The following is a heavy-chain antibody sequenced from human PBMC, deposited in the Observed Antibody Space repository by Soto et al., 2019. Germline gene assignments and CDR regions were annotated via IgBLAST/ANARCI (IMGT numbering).Heavy chain of an antibody. CDR1: GYTFTSYG. Sequence: GASVKVSCKASGYTFTSYGISWVRQAPGQGLEWMGWISAYNGNTNYAQKLQGRVTMTTDTSTSTAYMELRSLRSDDTAVYYCARASDFWSGYSYMDVWGKGTTVTVSS. CDR2: ISAYNGNT. V-gene: IGHV1-18*01. D-gene: IGHD3-3*01. J-gene: IGHJ6*03. CDR3: ARASDFWSGYSYMDV.